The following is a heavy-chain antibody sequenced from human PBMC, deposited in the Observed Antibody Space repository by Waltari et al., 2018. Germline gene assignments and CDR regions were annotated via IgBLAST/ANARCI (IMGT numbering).Heavy chain of an antibody. J-gene: IGHJ4*02. Sequence: EVRLVESGGGLVQPGGSLRLSCVASGFTLSTYWMSWVRQAPGKGLEWVASIKQDGSEIHYVDSVKGRFTISRDNAKNSLFLQMNSLRVEDTAVYFCARFLFGNTVFDFWGQGTLVTVSS. CDR3: ARFLFGNTVFDF. CDR1: GFTLSTYW. D-gene: IGHD3-10*01. CDR2: IKQDGSEI. V-gene: IGHV3-7*01.